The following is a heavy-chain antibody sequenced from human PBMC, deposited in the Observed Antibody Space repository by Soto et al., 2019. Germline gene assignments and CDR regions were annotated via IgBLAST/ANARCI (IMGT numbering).Heavy chain of an antibody. V-gene: IGHV4-38-2*01. D-gene: IGHD6-6*01. Sequence: SETLSLTCAVSGYSIRSGYFWGWIRQPPGKGLEWIGSMYHSGITYYNLSLKSRVTISVDTSKNQLSLKLSSATAADTAVYYCARSMYSTSAQLYYGMDVWGQGTLVTVSS. CDR2: MYHSGIT. CDR1: GYSIRSGYF. J-gene: IGHJ6*02. CDR3: ARSMYSTSAQLYYGMDV.